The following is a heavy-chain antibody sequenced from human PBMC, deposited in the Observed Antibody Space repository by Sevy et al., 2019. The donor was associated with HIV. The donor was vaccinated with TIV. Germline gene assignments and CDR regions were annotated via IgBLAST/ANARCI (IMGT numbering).Heavy chain of an antibody. CDR2: IKSKTDGGTT. D-gene: IGHD2-21*02. J-gene: IGHJ6*02. Sequence: GGSLRLSCAASGFTFSNAWMSWVRQAPGKGLEWVGRIKSKTDGGTTDYAAPVKGRFTFSRDDSKNTLYLQMNSLKTEDTAVYYCTTSPGVTASFGGVSFSDHYYGMDVWGQGTTVTVSS. V-gene: IGHV3-15*01. CDR3: TTSPGVTASFGGVSFSDHYYGMDV. CDR1: GFTFSNAW.